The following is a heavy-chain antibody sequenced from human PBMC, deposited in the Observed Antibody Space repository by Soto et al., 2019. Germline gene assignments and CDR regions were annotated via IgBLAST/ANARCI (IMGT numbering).Heavy chain of an antibody. CDR1: GFTFSSYW. J-gene: IGHJ4*02. D-gene: IGHD2-8*01. CDR3: ARDCIVLMVYEVSGSSGEIDY. CDR2: MNSDGSST. V-gene: IGHV3-74*01. Sequence: EVQLVESGGGLVQPGGSLRLSCAASGFTFSSYWMHWVRQAPGKWLVWVSRMNSDGSSTSYADSVKGRFTISRDNAKNTLYLKMNSLRAEDTAVYYCARDCIVLMVYEVSGSSGEIDYWGQGTMVTVSS.